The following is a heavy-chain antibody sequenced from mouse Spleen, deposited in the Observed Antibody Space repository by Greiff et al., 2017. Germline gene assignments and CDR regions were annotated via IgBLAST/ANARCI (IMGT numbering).Heavy chain of an antibody. CDR2: IWSDGST. V-gene: IGHV2-4-1*01. Sequence: VQLVESGPGLVAPSQSLSITCTVSGFSLTNYAVHWVRQSPGKGLEWLGVIWSDGSTDYNAAFISRLSISKDNSKSQVFFKMNSLQADDTAIYYCARNTTTMEGGFAYWGQGTLVTVSA. CDR3: ARNTTTMEGGFAY. D-gene: IGHD2-4*01. CDR1: GFSLTNYA. J-gene: IGHJ3*01.